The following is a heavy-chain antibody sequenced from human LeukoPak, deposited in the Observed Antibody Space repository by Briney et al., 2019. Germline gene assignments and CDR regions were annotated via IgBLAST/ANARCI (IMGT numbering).Heavy chain of an antibody. Sequence: GGSLRLSCAASGFTLSSYAMSWVRQGPGKGLEWVSAISVSGNTYHADSVKGRFTISRDNPKNTLYLQITSLRAEDTGVYYCAKDHLPGIVVADRDYWGQGTLVTVSS. CDR3: AKDHLPGIVVADRDY. V-gene: IGHV3-23*01. CDR2: ISVSGNT. D-gene: IGHD6-19*01. CDR1: GFTLSSYA. J-gene: IGHJ4*02.